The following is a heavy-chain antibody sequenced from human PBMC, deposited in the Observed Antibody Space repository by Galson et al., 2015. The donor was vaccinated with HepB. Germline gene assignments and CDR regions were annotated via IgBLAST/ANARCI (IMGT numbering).Heavy chain of an antibody. V-gene: IGHV6-1*01. CDR1: GDSVSSHSAA. Sequence: CAISGDSVSSHSAAWNWIRQSPSRGLEWLGRTYYRSKWYNDYAVSVKSRITINPDTSKNQFSLQLNSVTPEDTAVYYCARDGEYNWNYGGFDYWGQGTLVTVSS. CDR3: ARDGEYNWNYGGFDY. D-gene: IGHD1-7*01. CDR2: TYYRSKWYN. J-gene: IGHJ4*02.